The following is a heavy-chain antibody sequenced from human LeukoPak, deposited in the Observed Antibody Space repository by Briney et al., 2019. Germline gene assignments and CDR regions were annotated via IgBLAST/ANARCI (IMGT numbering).Heavy chain of an antibody. D-gene: IGHD3-22*01. CDR2: SYYSGST. Sequence: SETLSLTCTVSGGSISSYYWSWIRQPPGKGLEWIGYSYYSGSTNYNPSLKSRVTISVDTSKNQFSLKLSSVTAADTAVYYCAKTGYYYDSSGYPIPSAFDIWGQGTMVTVSS. J-gene: IGHJ3*02. CDR3: AKTGYYYDSSGYPIPSAFDI. V-gene: IGHV4-59*01. CDR1: GGSISSYY.